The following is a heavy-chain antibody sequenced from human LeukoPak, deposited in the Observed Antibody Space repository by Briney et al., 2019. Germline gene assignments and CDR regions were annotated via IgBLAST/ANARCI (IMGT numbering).Heavy chain of an antibody. J-gene: IGHJ6*04. V-gene: IGHV3-7*03. D-gene: IGHD2-8*01. CDR2: IKQDGSEK. Sequence: SGGSLRLSCAVSGFTLSAYWMTWVRQAPGKGLEWVANIKQDGSEKYDVDSVKGRFTISRDNAKNSLYLQMNSLRAEDTAVYYCARDQWGPDVWGKGTTVTVSS. CDR3: ARDQWGPDV. CDR1: GFTLSAYW.